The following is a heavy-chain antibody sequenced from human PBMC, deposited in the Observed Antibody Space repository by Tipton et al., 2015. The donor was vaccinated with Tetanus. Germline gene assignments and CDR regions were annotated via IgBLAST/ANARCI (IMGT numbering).Heavy chain of an antibody. CDR3: ARVKGGTREYYAIKY. CDR2: INPIFGTK. J-gene: IGHJ4*02. Sequence: QLVQSGAEVKKPGSSVKVSCQTYGGSFSTYITSWVRQAPGQGLEWMGSINPIFGTKTYAQKFQGRLTITADKSTSTAHMSLSGLRSEDTAVYYCARVKGGTREYYAIKYWGQGPLVSVSS. V-gene: IGHV1-69*06. CDR1: GGSFSTYI. D-gene: IGHD3-3*01.